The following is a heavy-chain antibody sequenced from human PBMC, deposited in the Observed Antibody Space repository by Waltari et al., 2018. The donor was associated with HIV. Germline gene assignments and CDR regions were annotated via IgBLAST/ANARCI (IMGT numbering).Heavy chain of an antibody. Sequence: QVQLQESGPGLVKPSQTLSLTCTVPGGSISSGSYYWSWIRQPAGKGLEWIGRIYTSGSTNYNPSLKSRVTISVDTSKNQFSLKLSSVTAADTAVYYCARVRNSSGYPFDYWGQGTLVTVSS. J-gene: IGHJ4*02. CDR2: IYTSGST. CDR1: GGSISSGSYY. D-gene: IGHD3-22*01. CDR3: ARVRNSSGYPFDY. V-gene: IGHV4-61*02.